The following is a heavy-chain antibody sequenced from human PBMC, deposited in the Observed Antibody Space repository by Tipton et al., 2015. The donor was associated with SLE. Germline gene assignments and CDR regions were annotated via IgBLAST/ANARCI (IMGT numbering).Heavy chain of an antibody. CDR3: ARVRLLDQNDY. CDR2: IKEDGGVK. Sequence: SLRLSCAASGFTSGLYWMSWVRQTPERGLEWVANIKEDGGVKYYMDSVEGRFTISRDNRKNSVYLQMDSLKVEDTAIYYCARVRLLDQNDYWGQGALVTVSS. CDR1: GFTSGLYW. V-gene: IGHV3-7*01. J-gene: IGHJ4*02.